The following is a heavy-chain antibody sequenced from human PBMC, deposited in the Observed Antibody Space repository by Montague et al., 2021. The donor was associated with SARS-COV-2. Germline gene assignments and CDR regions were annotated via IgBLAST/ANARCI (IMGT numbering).Heavy chain of an antibody. D-gene: IGHD3-3*01. CDR3: ARQMGQSSIFGVVIQYYFDD. Sequence: SETLSLTCTVSGGSISSSSYYWGWIRQPPGKGLEWIGSIYYSGSTYYXPSLKSRVTISVDTSKNQFSLKLSSVTAADTAVYYCARQMGQSSIFGVVIQYYFDDWGQGTLVTVSS. J-gene: IGHJ4*02. CDR2: IYYSGST. CDR1: GGSISSSSYY. V-gene: IGHV4-39*01.